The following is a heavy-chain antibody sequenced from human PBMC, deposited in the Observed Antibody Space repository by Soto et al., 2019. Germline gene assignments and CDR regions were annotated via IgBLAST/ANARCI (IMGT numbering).Heavy chain of an antibody. CDR1: GFTFSSYG. V-gene: IGHV3-30*18. CDR3: AKSVYNWTDGFVDY. Sequence: QVQLVESGGGVVQPGRSLRLSCAASGFTFSSYGLHWVRQAPGKGLEWVAVISYDGNNKYYADSVKGRFTISRDNSKNTLYLQMNSLRAEDTAVYYCAKSVYNWTDGFVDYWGQGTLVTVSS. J-gene: IGHJ4*02. CDR2: ISYDGNNK. D-gene: IGHD1-1*01.